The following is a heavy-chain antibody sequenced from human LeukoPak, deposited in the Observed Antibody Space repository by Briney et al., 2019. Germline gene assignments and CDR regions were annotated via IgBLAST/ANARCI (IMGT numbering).Heavy chain of an antibody. CDR2: IWYDGSNK. V-gene: IGHV3-33*08. Sequence: GGSLRLSCAASGFTFSSYAMSWVRQAPGKGLERVALIWYDGSNKYYADSVKGRFTISRDNSKNTLYLQMKNLSAKDRDVFLLPRDRLSRYCSSRSCGYGEGFDPWGQGTLVTVSS. CDR3: PRDRLSRYCSSRSCGYGEGFDP. D-gene: IGHD2-2*01. J-gene: IGHJ5*02. CDR1: GFTFSSYA.